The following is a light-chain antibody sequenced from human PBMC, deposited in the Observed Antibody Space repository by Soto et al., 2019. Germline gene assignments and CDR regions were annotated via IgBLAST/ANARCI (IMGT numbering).Light chain of an antibody. CDR3: QHYSNWRGT. CDR2: AAS. Sequence: EIVMTQSPATLSVSLGERATLSCRSSQSAPRLLIFAASSRATGIPARFSGSGSGTEFILTISSPQSEDFAVYYCQHYSNWRGTFGQGTKVEIK. J-gene: IGKJ1*01. V-gene: IGKV3-15*01. CDR1: QSA.